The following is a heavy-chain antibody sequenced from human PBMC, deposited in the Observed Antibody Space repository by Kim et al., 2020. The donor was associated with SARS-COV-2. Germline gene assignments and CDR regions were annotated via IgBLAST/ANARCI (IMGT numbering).Heavy chain of an antibody. Sequence: VKGRFTISRDNAKNSLYLQMNSLRAEDTALYYCAKSTLTMSRSVSWDMDVWGQGTTVTVSS. V-gene: IGHV3-9*01. CDR3: AKSTLTMSRSVSWDMDV. D-gene: IGHD2-15*01. J-gene: IGHJ6*02.